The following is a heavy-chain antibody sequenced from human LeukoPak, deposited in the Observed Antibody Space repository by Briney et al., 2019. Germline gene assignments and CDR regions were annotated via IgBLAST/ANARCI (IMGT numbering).Heavy chain of an antibody. CDR2: ISSSNDYI. Sequence: GGSLRLSCAASGFTFSSYEMNWVRQAPGKGLEWVSSISSSNDYIYYADSVKGRFTISRDNAKNSLYLQMNSLRAEDTAMYYCVRIPNSAGFPNWFDPWGQGTLVTVSS. D-gene: IGHD6-19*01. CDR3: VRIPNSAGFPNWFDP. CDR1: GFTFSSYE. J-gene: IGHJ5*02. V-gene: IGHV3-21*01.